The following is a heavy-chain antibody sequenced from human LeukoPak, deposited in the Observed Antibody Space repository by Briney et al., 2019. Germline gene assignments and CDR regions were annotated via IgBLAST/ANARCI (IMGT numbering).Heavy chain of an antibody. CDR3: ARATLWDSSGYYYPNFDY. V-gene: IGHV4-59*01. D-gene: IGHD3-22*01. J-gene: IGHJ4*02. Sequence: SETLSLTCTVSGGSISSYYWSWIRQPPGKGLEWIGYIYYSGSTNYNPSLKSRVTISVDTSKNQLSLKLSSVTAVDTAVYYCARATLWDSSGYYYPNFDYWGQGTLVTVSS. CDR2: IYYSGST. CDR1: GGSISSYY.